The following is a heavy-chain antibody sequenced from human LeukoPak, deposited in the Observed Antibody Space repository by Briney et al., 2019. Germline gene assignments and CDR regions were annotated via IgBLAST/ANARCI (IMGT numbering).Heavy chain of an antibody. CDR3: ARENVYYRSGSYGWFDP. J-gene: IGHJ5*02. D-gene: IGHD3-10*01. CDR2: ISSSSSYI. Sequence: GGSLRLSCAASGFTFSSYSMNWVRQAPGKGLEGVSSISSSSSYIYYADSVKGRFTISRDNAKNSLYLQMNSLRAEDTAVYYCARENVYYRSGSYGWFDPWGQGTLVTVSS. V-gene: IGHV3-21*01. CDR1: GFTFSSYS.